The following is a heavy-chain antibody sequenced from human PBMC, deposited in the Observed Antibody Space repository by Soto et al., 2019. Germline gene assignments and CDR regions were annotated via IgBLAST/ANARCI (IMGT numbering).Heavy chain of an antibody. J-gene: IGHJ6*02. CDR2: IIPIFGTA. CDR3: ARPTYSSSWYGYYGMDV. Sequence: GASVKVSCKASGGAFSSYAISCVRQAPGQGLEWMGGIIPIFGTANYAQKFQGRVTITADKSTSTAYMELSSLRSEDTAVYYCARPTYSSSWYGYYGMDVWGQGTTVTVSS. V-gene: IGHV1-69*06. D-gene: IGHD6-13*01. CDR1: GGAFSSYA.